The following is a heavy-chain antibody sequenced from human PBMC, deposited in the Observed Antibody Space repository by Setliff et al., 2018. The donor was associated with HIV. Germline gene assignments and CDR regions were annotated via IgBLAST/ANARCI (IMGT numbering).Heavy chain of an antibody. CDR3: EVAGQ. J-gene: IGHJ4*02. D-gene: IGHD6-19*01. V-gene: IGHV4-61*08. CDR1: GGSISSGGYY. Sequence: SETLSLTCTVSGGSISSGGYYWSWIRQHPGKGLEWIGYIYTSGSTNYNPSLKGRVTISVDTSKNQFSLKLRSVTAADTAVYYCEVAGQWGQGTLVTVSS. CDR2: IYTSGST.